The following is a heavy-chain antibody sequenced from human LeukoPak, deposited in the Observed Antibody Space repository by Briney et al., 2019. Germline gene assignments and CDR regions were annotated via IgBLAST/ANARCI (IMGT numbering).Heavy chain of an antibody. V-gene: IGHV4-59*02. D-gene: IGHD3-3*01. J-gene: IGHJ6*03. CDR3: ARGGPRVRDFWSGYYSVGPNYYYYMDV. CDR2: IYYSGST. Sequence: PSETLSLTCTVSGGSVSSYYWSWIRQPPGKGLEWIGYIYYSGSTNYNPSLKSRVTISVDTSKNQFSLKLSSVTAADTAVYYCARGGPRVRDFWSGYYSVGPNYYYYMDVWGKGTTVTVSS. CDR1: GGSVSSYY.